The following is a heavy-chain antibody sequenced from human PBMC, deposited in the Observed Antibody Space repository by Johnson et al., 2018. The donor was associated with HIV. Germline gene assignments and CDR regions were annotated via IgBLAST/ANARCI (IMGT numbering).Heavy chain of an antibody. CDR3: TTDLEWELLHDAFDI. D-gene: IGHD1-26*01. CDR2: ISSDGSNK. V-gene: IGHV3-30-3*01. J-gene: IGHJ3*02. CDR1: GFTFSSYW. Sequence: QVQLVESGGGLVQPGGSLRLSCAASGFTFSSYWMSWVRQAPGKGLAWVAVISSDGSNKYYADSVKGQFTIYRDNSKKKLYLQMNSLKTEDTAVYYCTTDLEWELLHDAFDIWGQGTMVTVSS.